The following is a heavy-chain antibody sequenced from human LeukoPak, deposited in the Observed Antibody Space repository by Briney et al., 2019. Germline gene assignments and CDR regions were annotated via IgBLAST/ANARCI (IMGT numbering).Heavy chain of an antibody. CDR3: ARGYDFWSGYPPFYYYYGMDV. CDR2: MNPNSGNT. D-gene: IGHD3-3*01. Sequence: ASVKVSCKASGYTFTSYDINWVRQATGQGLEWMGWMNPNSGNTGYAQKFQGRVTMTRNTSISTAYMELSSLGSEDTAVYYCARGYDFWSGYPPFYYYYGMDVWGQGTTVTVSS. V-gene: IGHV1-8*01. CDR1: GYTFTSYD. J-gene: IGHJ6*02.